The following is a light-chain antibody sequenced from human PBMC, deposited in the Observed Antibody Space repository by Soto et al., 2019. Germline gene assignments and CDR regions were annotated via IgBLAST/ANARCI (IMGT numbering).Light chain of an antibody. J-gene: IGKJ4*01. V-gene: IGKV3-11*01. Sequence: ETVLTQSPATLSLSPGQRATFSCRASQGVGSYLAWYQQKPGQAPRLLIYDASNRATGIPARFSGSGSGTDFTLTITSLEPEDFAVYFCQQRTDWPLTFGGGTKLEI. CDR2: DAS. CDR3: QQRTDWPLT. CDR1: QGVGSY.